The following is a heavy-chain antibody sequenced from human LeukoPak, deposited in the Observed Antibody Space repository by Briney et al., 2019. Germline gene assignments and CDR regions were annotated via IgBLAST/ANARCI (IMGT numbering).Heavy chain of an antibody. J-gene: IGHJ6*04. D-gene: IGHD3-10*02. CDR1: GFTFSSYA. V-gene: IGHV3-30*04. Sequence: GGPLRLSCAASGFTFSSYAMHWVRQAPGKGLEWVAVISYDGSNKYYADSVKGRFTISRDNAKNSLYLQMNSLRAEDTAVYYCAELGITMIGGVWGKGTTVTISS. CDR3: AELGITMIGGV. CDR2: ISYDGSNK.